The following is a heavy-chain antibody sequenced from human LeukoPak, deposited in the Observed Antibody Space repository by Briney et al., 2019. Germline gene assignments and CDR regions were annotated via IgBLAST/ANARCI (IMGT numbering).Heavy chain of an antibody. CDR3: AKDMRKVVPAATFQH. CDR2: ISWNSASI. Sequence: PGRSLRLSCAASGFTFDDYAMHWVRHAPGKGLEWVSGISWNSASIGYADSVKGRFTISRDNAKNSLYLQMNSLRAEDTALYYCAKDMRKVVPAATFQHWGQGTLVTVSS. J-gene: IGHJ1*01. CDR1: GFTFDDYA. V-gene: IGHV3-9*01. D-gene: IGHD2-2*01.